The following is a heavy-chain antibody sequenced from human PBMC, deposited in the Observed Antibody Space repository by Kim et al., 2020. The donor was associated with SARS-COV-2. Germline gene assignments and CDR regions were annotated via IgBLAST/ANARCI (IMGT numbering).Heavy chain of an antibody. CDR1: GGSISSGGYY. CDR2: IYYSGST. D-gene: IGHD3-10*01. V-gene: IGHV4-31*03. J-gene: IGHJ5*02. CDR3: ARFRGAGSWWFDP. Sequence: SETLSLTCTVSGGSISSGGYYWSWIRQHPGKGLEWIGYIYYSGSTYYNPSLKSRVTISVDTSKNQFSLKLSSVTAADTAVYYCARFRGAGSWWFDPWGQGTLVTVSS.